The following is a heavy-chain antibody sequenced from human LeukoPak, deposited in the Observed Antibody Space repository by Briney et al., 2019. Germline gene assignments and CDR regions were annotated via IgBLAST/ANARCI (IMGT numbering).Heavy chain of an antibody. Sequence: ASVKVSCKASGYTFTGYYMHWVRQAPGQGLEWMGWINPNSGGTNYAQKFQGWVTMTRDTSISTAYMERSRLRSDDTAVYYCAGSPTVVPAAIIFDYWGQGTLVTVSS. CDR2: INPNSGGT. J-gene: IGHJ4*02. CDR3: AGSPTVVPAAIIFDY. V-gene: IGHV1-2*04. D-gene: IGHD2-2*01. CDR1: GYTFTGYY.